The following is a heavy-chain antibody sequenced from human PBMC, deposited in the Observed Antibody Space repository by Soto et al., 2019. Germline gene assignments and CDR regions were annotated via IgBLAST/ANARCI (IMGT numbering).Heavy chain of an antibody. D-gene: IGHD3-22*01. Sequence: SETLSLTCTVSGGSISSYYWSWIRQPPGKGLEWIGYIYYSGSTNYNPSLKSRVTISVDTSKNQFSLKLSSVTAADTAVYYCARVIYNVVISPSFDYWGQGTLVTAPQ. CDR1: GGSISSYY. CDR2: IYYSGST. V-gene: IGHV4-59*01. J-gene: IGHJ4*02. CDR3: ARVIYNVVISPSFDY.